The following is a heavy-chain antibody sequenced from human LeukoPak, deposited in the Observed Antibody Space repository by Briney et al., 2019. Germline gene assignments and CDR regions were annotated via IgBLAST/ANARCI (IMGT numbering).Heavy chain of an antibody. J-gene: IGHJ4*02. CDR3: AIDSHGDYTSDY. CDR2: TPYHGVSR. V-gene: IGHV3-30*02. D-gene: IGHD4-17*01. Sequence: GGSLRLSCGASGFLFGSYGMHWVRQAPVKGLEWVAFTPYHGVSRYYTESVKGRFTISRDNSKSTLYLQMNSLRIEDTAVYYCAIDSHGDYTSDYWGQGTLVIVSS. CDR1: GFLFGSYG.